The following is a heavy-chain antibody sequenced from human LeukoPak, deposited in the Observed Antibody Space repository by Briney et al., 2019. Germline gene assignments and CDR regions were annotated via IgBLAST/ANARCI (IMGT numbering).Heavy chain of an antibody. CDR3: ARRGSGWHR. V-gene: IGHV4-34*01. CDR2: IDHSGST. Sequence: PSETLSLTCAVYGGSFSGYYWNWIRQPPGKGLEWIGEIDHSGSTDYNPSLKSRVTISVDTSKNQFSLKVSSVTAADTAVYYCARRGSGWHRWGQGTLVTVSS. CDR1: GGSFSGYY. J-gene: IGHJ4*02. D-gene: IGHD6-19*01.